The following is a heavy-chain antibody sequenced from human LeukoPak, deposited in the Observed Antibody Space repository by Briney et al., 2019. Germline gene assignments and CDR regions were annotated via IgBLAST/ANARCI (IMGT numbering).Heavy chain of an antibody. CDR3: ARAYSSSWYWNWFDP. Sequence: SETLSLTCTVSGYSISSGYYWGWIRPPPGKGLEWIGNIYHSGNTYYNPSLKSRVTVSMDTSKNQFSLKLNSVTAADTAFYYCARAYSSSWYWNWFDPWGQGTLVTVSS. D-gene: IGHD6-13*01. CDR1: GYSISSGYY. CDR2: IYHSGNT. J-gene: IGHJ5*02. V-gene: IGHV4-38-2*02.